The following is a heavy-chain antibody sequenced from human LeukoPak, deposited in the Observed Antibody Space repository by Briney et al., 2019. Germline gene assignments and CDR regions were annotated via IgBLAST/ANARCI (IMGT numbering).Heavy chain of an antibody. CDR2: ISAYNGNT. J-gene: IGHJ4*02. Sequence: ESSVKVSCKASGYTFTSYGISWVRQAPGQGLEWMGWISAYNGNTNYAQKLQGRVTMTTDTSTSTAYLKLRSMRSDDTAVYYCTLAAAAQDDYWGQGTLVTVSS. V-gene: IGHV1-18*01. CDR3: TLAAAAQDDY. CDR1: GYTFTSYG. D-gene: IGHD6-13*01.